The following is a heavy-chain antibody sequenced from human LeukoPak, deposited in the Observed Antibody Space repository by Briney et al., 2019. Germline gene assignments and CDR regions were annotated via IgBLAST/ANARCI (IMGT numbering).Heavy chain of an antibody. V-gene: IGHV3-21*01. CDR2: ISSSSSYI. J-gene: IGHJ4*02. CDR1: GFTFSSYS. Sequence: PGGSLRLSCAASGFTFSSYSMNWVRQAPGKGLEWVSSISSSSSYIYYADSVKGRFTISRDNAKNSLYLQMNSLRAEDTAVYYCARGSGYDYEAYFDYWGQGTLVTVSS. CDR3: ARGSGYDYEAYFDY. D-gene: IGHD5-12*01.